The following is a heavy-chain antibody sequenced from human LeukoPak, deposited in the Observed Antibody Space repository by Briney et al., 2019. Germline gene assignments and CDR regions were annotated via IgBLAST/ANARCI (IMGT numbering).Heavy chain of an antibody. Sequence: GGSLRLSCAASGFTFSSYEMNWVRQAPGKGLEWVSYISSSGGTTHYADSVKGRFTISRDNAKKSLYLQMNSLRAEDTAVYYCARGTGAYFYRMDVWGQGTTVTVSS. CDR3: ARGTGAYFYRMDV. D-gene: IGHD7-27*01. CDR1: GFTFSSYE. V-gene: IGHV3-48*03. J-gene: IGHJ6*02. CDR2: ISSSGGTT.